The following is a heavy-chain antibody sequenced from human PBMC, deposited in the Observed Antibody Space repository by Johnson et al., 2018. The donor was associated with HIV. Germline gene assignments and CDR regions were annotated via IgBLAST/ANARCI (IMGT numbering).Heavy chain of an antibody. D-gene: IGHD1-26*01. Sequence: VQLVESGGALVQPGGSLRLSCAASGFTFDYYWMHWVRQAPGKGLEWVGRLKSRTDGETADYAAPVKGRFTISRDDSKNTLYLQMNSLKTEDTALYYCTTDVPGGPYYNAFDIWGQGTMVTVSS. CDR1: GFTFDYYW. CDR2: LKSRTDGETA. J-gene: IGHJ3*02. CDR3: TTDVPGGPYYNAFDI. V-gene: IGHV3-15*02.